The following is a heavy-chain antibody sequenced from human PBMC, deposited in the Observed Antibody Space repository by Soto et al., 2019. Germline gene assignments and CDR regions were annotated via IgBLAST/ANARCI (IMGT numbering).Heavy chain of an antibody. V-gene: IGHV3-30*18. D-gene: IGHD6-13*01. CDR1: GFTFSSYG. CDR3: AKDFGGWSSWDIDY. CDR2: ISYDGSNK. J-gene: IGHJ4*02. Sequence: GGSLRLSCAASGFTFSSYGMHWVRQAPGKGLEWVAVISYDGSNKYYADSVKGRFTISRDNSKNTLYLQMNSLRAEDTAVYYCAKDFGGWSSWDIDYWGQGTLVTVSS.